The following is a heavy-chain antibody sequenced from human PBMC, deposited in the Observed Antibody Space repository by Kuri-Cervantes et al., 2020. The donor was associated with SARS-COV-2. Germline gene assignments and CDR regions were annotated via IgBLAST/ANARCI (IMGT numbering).Heavy chain of an antibody. D-gene: IGHD6-6*01. CDR1: GFTFRTYA. J-gene: IGHJ4*02. Sequence: GGSLRLSCVASGFTFRTYAVHWVRQPPGKGLEWVAVISYDGSNKYYADSVKGRFTLSRDTPKNTLFLQMNSLRAEDTAVYYCARDHGIEVRPDAGFDYWGQGTLVTVSS. V-gene: IGHV3-30*04. CDR3: ARDHGIEVRPDAGFDY. CDR2: ISYDGSNK.